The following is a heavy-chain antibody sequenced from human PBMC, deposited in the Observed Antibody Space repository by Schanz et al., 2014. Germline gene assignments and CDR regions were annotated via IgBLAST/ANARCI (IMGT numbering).Heavy chain of an antibody. V-gene: IGHV3-30*04. CDR3: ARQRSYFYAMDV. CDR1: GFTFNDYA. Sequence: VQLVESGGGLVQPGGSLRPSCAASGFTFNDYAMHWVRQAPGKGLEWVAVISYEGSKKYYPDSVQGRFTISRDSAKNSLYLQMNSLRAEDTAVYYCARQRSYFYAMDVWGQGTTVTVSS. J-gene: IGHJ6*02. CDR2: ISYEGSKK.